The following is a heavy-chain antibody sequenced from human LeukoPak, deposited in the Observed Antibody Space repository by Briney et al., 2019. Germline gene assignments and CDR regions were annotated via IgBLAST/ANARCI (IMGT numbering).Heavy chain of an antibody. CDR2: INPNSGGT. J-gene: IGHJ4*02. D-gene: IGHD3-22*01. CDR3: ARGLERYDSSGYYSSALRY. V-gene: IGHV1-2*02. CDR1: GYTFTGYY. Sequence: GASVKVSGKASGYTFTGYYMHWVRQAPGQGLEWMGWINPNSGGTNYAQKFQGRVTMTRDTSISTAYMELSRLRSDDTAVYYCARGLERYDSSGYYSSALRYWGQGTLVTVSS.